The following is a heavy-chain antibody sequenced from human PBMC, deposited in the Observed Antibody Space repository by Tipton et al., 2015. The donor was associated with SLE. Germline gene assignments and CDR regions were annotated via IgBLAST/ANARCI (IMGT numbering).Heavy chain of an antibody. J-gene: IGHJ1*01. CDR2: AHYSGIT. CDR1: GSSINSYY. CDR3: ARQGSGELVVVVAVTGALDY. V-gene: IGHV4-39*07. D-gene: IGHD2-15*01. Sequence: TLSLTCTVSGSSINSYYWGWIRQPPGKGLEWIGSAHYSGITYYNPSLKSRVTISVDTSKNQLSLRLSSVTAADTAVYYCARQGSGELVVVVAVTGALDYWGQGTLVTVSS.